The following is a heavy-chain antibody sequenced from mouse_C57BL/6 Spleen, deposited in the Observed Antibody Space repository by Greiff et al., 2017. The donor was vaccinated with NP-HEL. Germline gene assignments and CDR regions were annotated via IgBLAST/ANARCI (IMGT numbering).Heavy chain of an antibody. J-gene: IGHJ1*03. CDR2: IHPNSGST. CDR1: GYTFTSYW. V-gene: IGHV1-64*01. CDR3: ARDYGRSYWYFEV. D-gene: IGHD1-1*01. Sequence: VKLLQPGAELVKPGASVKLSCKASGYTFTSYWMHWVKQRPGQGLEWIGMIHPNSGSTNYNEKFKSKATLTVDKSSSTAYMQLRSLTSEDSAVYYWARDYGRSYWYFEVWGTGTTVTVAS.